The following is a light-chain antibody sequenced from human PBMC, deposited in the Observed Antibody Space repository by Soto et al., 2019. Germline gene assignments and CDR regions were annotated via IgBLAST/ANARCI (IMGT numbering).Light chain of an antibody. J-gene: IGKJ4*01. Sequence: DIHKTQSPSSLSASVGDRVTLTCLASETISHYLNWYQQKPGKAPKLLIYGASKLQSGVPSRFSASGSGTDFTLTIASLQAEDFATYYCQQSSSTPLTFGGGTKVDIK. CDR3: QQSSSTPLT. CDR2: GAS. V-gene: IGKV1-39*01. CDR1: ETISHY.